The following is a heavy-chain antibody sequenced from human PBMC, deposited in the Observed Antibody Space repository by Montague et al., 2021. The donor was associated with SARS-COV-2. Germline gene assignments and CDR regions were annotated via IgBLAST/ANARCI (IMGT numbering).Heavy chain of an antibody. V-gene: IGHV3-23*03. J-gene: IGHJ4*02. Sequence: SLRLSCAASGFTFSSYAMSWVRQAPGKGLEWVSVIYSGGSSTYYADSVKGRFTISRDNSKNTLYLQMNSLGAEDTAVYYCAKDPHYDFWSGYYFDYWGQGTLVTVSS. CDR2: IYSGGSST. D-gene: IGHD3-3*01. CDR1: GFTFSSYA. CDR3: AKDPHYDFWSGYYFDY.